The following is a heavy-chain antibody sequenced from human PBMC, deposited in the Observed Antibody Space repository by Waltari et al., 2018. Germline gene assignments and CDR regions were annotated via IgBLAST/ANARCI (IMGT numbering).Heavy chain of an antibody. D-gene: IGHD3-22*01. V-gene: IGHV4-34*01. Sequence: QVQLQQWGAGLLKPSETLSLTCAVYGGSFSGYYWSWIRQPPGKGLEWVGEINHSGSTNYNPSLKSRVTISVDTSKNQFSLKLSSVTAADTAVYYCARGHSRENSSGYYYRSYYYYYMDVWGKGTTVTVSS. CDR2: INHSGST. CDR1: GGSFSGYY. CDR3: ARGHSRENSSGYYYRSYYYYYMDV. J-gene: IGHJ6*03.